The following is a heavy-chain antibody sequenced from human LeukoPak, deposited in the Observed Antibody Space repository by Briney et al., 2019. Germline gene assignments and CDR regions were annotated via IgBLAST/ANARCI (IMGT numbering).Heavy chain of an antibody. Sequence: GGSLRLSCAASGFTFSSYGMHWVRQAPGKGLEWVAVIWYDGSNKYYADSVKGRFTISRDNSKNTLYLQMNSLRAEDTAVYYCAGDPLYYYDSSGYYLDYWGQGTLVTVSS. D-gene: IGHD3-22*01. V-gene: IGHV3-33*01. CDR2: IWYDGSNK. J-gene: IGHJ4*02. CDR1: GFTFSSYG. CDR3: AGDPLYYYDSSGYYLDY.